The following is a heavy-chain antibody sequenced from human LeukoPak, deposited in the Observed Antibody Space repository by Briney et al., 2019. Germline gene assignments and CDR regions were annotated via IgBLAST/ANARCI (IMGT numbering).Heavy chain of an antibody. CDR2: ISNDGKTT. J-gene: IGHJ4*02. CDR3: AAGGRSGY. D-gene: IGHD2-15*01. CDR1: GFTFSSYA. V-gene: IGHV3-74*01. Sequence: GGSLRLSCAASGFTFSSYAMFWVRQVPGKGLVSVSRISNDGKTTLYADSMKGRFTISRDNAKNTVYLQMSSLRAEDTAVYFCAAGGRSGYWGQGTLVTVSS.